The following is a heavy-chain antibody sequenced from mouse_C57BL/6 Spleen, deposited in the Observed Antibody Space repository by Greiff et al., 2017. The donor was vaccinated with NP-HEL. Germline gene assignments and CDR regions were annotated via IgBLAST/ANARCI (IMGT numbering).Heavy chain of an antibody. CDR2: IYPSDSET. D-gene: IGHD2-3*01. CDR1: GYTFTSYW. Sequence: QVQLQQPGAELVRPGSSVKLSCKASGYTFTSYWMDWVKQRPGQGLEWIGNIYPSDSETHYNQKFKDKATLTVDKSSSTAYMQLSSLTSEDSAVYYGARDGYDGYYDYWGQGTTLTVSS. CDR3: ARDGYDGYYDY. V-gene: IGHV1-61*01. J-gene: IGHJ2*01.